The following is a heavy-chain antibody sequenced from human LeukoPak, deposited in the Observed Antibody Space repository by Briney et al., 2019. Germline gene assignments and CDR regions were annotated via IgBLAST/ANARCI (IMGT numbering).Heavy chain of an antibody. Sequence: ASVKVSCKASGGTFSSYAISWLRQAPGQGLEWMGGIIPVFATANYAQKFQGRVTITADESTYTAYMELSSLRSEDTAVYYCARSYYYDSSGYYYIGWCDPWGQGTLVTVSS. CDR3: ARSYYYDSSGYYYIGWCDP. J-gene: IGHJ5*02. CDR1: GGTFSSYA. D-gene: IGHD3-22*01. CDR2: IIPVFATA. V-gene: IGHV1-69*13.